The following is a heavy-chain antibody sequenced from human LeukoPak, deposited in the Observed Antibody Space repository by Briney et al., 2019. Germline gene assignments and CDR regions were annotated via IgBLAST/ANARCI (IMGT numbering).Heavy chain of an antibody. D-gene: IGHD2-15*01. CDR1: GGTFSSYA. CDR2: IIPIFGTA. Sequence: ASVKVFCKASGGTFSSYAISWVRQAPGQGPEWMGRIIPIFGTANYAQKFQGRVTITTDESTSTTYMELSSLRSEDTAVYYCARDRGPYCSGGSCLDAFDIWGQGTTVTVSS. CDR3: ARDRGPYCSGGSCLDAFDI. V-gene: IGHV1-69*05. J-gene: IGHJ3*02.